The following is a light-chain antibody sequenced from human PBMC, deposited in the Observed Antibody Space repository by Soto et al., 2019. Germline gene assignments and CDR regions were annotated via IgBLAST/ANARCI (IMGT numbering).Light chain of an antibody. V-gene: IGLV2-8*01. CDR1: SSDVGYYDY. CDR3: SSYAGSNNLV. J-gene: IGLJ1*01. CDR2: EVT. Sequence: QSVLTQPPSASGFPGQSVTISCTGTSSDVGYYDYVSWYQQHPGKAPKLVIYEVTKRPSGVPDRVSASKSGNTASLTVSGFRAEDEADFCCSSYAGSNNLVCGSGTKFTV.